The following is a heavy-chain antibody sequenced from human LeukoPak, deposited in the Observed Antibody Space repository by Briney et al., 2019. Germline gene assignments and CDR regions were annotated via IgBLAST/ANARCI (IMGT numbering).Heavy chain of an antibody. J-gene: IGHJ3*02. D-gene: IGHD3-22*01. V-gene: IGHV4-34*01. CDR1: GGSFSGYY. CDR2: INHSGST. Sequence: SETLSLTCAFYGGSFSGYYWSWIRQPPGKGLEWIGEINHSGSTNYNPSLKSRVTISVDTSKNQFSLKLSSVTAADTAVYYCARGSDYYDSSGYRSDAFDIWGQGTMVTVSS. CDR3: ARGSDYYDSSGYRSDAFDI.